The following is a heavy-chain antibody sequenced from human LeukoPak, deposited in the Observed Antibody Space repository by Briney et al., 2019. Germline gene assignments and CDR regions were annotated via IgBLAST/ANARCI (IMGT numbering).Heavy chain of an antibody. J-gene: IGHJ4*02. CDR3: AKEEESYCGGDCYSPYDY. CDR2: ISGNGGST. CDR1: GFTFSSYA. Sequence: PGGSLRLSCAASGFTFSSYAMSWVRQAPGKGLEWVSSISGNGGSTYYADSVKGRFTISRDNSKNTLYVQMNSLRAEDTAVYYCAKEEESYCGGDCYSPYDYWGQGTLVTVSS. D-gene: IGHD2-21*02. V-gene: IGHV3-23*01.